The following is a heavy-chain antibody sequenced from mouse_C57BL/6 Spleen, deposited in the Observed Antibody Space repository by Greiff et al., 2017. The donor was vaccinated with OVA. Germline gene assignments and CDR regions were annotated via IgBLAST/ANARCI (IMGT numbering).Heavy chain of an antibody. CDR2: IYPGSGST. Sequence: QVQLQQPGAELVKPGASVKMSCKASGYTFTSYWITWVKQRPGQGLEWIGDIYPGSGSTNYNEKFKSKATLTVDTSSSTAYMQLSSLTAEDSAVYYCARRMYGSSPFDYWGQGTTLTVSS. J-gene: IGHJ2*01. CDR1: GYTFTSYW. D-gene: IGHD1-1*01. CDR3: ARRMYGSSPFDY. V-gene: IGHV1-55*01.